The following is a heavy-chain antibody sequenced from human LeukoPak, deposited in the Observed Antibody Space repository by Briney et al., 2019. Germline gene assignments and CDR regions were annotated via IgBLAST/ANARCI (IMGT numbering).Heavy chain of an antibody. CDR1: GYTFTDYY. J-gene: IGHJ4*02. CDR3: ARKLSGWSPLDY. Sequence: ASAKISCKVSGYTFTDYYMHWVQQAPGKGLEWMGLVDPEDGETIYAEKFQGRVTITADTSTDTAYMELSSLRSEDTAVYYCARKLSGWSPLDYWGQGTLVTVSS. D-gene: IGHD6-19*01. V-gene: IGHV1-69-2*01. CDR2: VDPEDGET.